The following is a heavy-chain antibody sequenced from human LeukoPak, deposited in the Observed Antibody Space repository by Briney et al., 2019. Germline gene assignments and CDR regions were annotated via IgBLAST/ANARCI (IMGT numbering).Heavy chain of an antibody. V-gene: IGHV4-59*01. CDR3: ARDKAAAGHNWFDP. Sequence: SETLSLTCTVSGGSISSYYWSWIRQPPGKGLGWIGYIYYSGSTNYNPSLKSRVTISVDTSKNQFSLELSSVTAADTAVYYCARDKAAAGHNWFDPWGQGTLVTVSS. D-gene: IGHD6-13*01. CDR2: IYYSGST. J-gene: IGHJ5*02. CDR1: GGSISSYY.